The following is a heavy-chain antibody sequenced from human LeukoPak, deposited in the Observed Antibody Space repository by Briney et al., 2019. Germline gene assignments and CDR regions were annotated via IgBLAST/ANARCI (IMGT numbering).Heavy chain of an antibody. CDR3: ASSQEPHQVDY. J-gene: IGHJ4*02. CDR1: GYTFTSYY. D-gene: IGHD1-26*01. Sequence: ASVKVSCKASGYTFTSYYMHWVRQAPGQGLEWMRIINPSGGSTSYAQKFQGRVTMTRDTSTSTVYMELCSLRSEDTAVYYCASSQEPHQVDYWGQGTLVTVSS. V-gene: IGHV1-46*01. CDR2: INPSGGST.